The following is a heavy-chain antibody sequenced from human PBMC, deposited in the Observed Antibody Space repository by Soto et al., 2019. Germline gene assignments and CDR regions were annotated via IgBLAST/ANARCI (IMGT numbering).Heavy chain of an antibody. V-gene: IGHV4-34*01. J-gene: IGHJ4*02. CDR3: ARKPISHFFAGYYSVDY. CDR1: GGSFSDYY. CDR2: INHSGTT. Sequence: QVQLRQWGAGLLKPSETLSLTCAVFGGSFSDYYWTWIRQPPGKGLEWIGEINHSGTTSYNPSLKSRLTISVDMSNNQFSLKLSSVTAADTAVYYCARKPISHFFAGYYSVDYWGQGTLVTVSS. D-gene: IGHD3-9*01.